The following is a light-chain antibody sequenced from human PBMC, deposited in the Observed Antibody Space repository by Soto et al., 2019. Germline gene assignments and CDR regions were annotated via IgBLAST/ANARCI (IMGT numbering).Light chain of an antibody. CDR2: HAS. V-gene: IGKV3-11*01. CDR1: EYVDIY. Sequence: ETVLTQSPATLSLSPGETATLSCRASEYVDIYLAWYQQKPGQAPRLLIYHASSRATGIPARFSGSGSGPELTLTLSSLEPEDSAGYYCQQRRNWPPLTFGGGTRVEIK. CDR3: QQRRNWPPLT. J-gene: IGKJ4*01.